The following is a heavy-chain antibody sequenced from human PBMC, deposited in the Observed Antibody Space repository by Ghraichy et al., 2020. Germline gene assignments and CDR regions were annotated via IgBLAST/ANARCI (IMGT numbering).Heavy chain of an antibody. CDR1: GYTFTSYD. Sequence: ASVKVSCKASGYTFTSYDINWVRQATGQGLEWMGWMNPNSGNTGYAQKFQGRVTMTRNTSISTAYMELSSLRSEDTAVYYCARRSEHYDFWSGYYTAYWYFDLWGRGTLVTVSS. CDR2: MNPNSGNT. CDR3: ARRSEHYDFWSGYYTAYWYFDL. V-gene: IGHV1-8*01. J-gene: IGHJ2*01. D-gene: IGHD3-3*01.